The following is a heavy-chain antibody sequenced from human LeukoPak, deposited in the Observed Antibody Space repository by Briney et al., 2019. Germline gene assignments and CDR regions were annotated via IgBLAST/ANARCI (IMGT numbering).Heavy chain of an antibody. CDR2: LYSGGTT. Sequence: GGSLRLSCAASGFIVSTNYMSWVRQAPGKGLEWVSVLYSGGTTYYADSVKGRFTISRDNSKNTLYLQMNSLRAEDTAVYYCATHIAVAGPGRDYFDYWGQGTLVTVSS. D-gene: IGHD6-19*01. CDR1: GFIVSTNY. J-gene: IGHJ4*02. CDR3: ATHIAVAGPGRDYFDY. V-gene: IGHV3-66*01.